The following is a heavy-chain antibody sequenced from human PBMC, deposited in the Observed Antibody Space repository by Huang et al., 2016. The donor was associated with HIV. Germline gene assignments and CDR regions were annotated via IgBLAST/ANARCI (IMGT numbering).Heavy chain of an antibody. CDR2: VLPRFRAP. Sequence: QVQLEQSGPAVRKPGSSVKVSCQASGGSFSDQIISWVRQAPGHRFEWMGGVLPRFRAPANAQEFKGRVTVTADESTATIYMELNSLTSEDTAVYYCAMSLRYQYDSRSYWGRYFDYWGQGTLVTVSS. J-gene: IGHJ4*02. V-gene: IGHV1-69*01. CDR1: GGSFSDQI. D-gene: IGHD3-16*01. CDR3: AMSLRYQYDSRSYWGRYFDY.